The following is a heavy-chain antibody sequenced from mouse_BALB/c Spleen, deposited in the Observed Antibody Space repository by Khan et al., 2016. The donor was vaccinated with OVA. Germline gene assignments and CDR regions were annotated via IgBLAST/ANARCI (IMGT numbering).Heavy chain of an antibody. D-gene: IGHD1-1*01. CDR1: GYSITSGYA. CDR3: ASGNYCVYYFDY. V-gene: IGHV3-2*02. CDR2: ISYSGGT. J-gene: IGHJ2*01. Sequence: EVQLVESGPGLVKPSQSLSLTCTVTGYSITSGYAWNWIRQFPGNKLEWMGYISYSGGTSYNPSLKSRISITRDTSKNQFFLQLNSVTTEETATYSCASGNYCVYYFDYWGQGTPLTVSS.